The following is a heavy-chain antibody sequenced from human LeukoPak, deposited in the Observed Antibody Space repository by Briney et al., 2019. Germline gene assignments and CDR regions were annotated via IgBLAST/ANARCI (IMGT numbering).Heavy chain of an antibody. D-gene: IGHD3-10*01. Sequence: GGSLRLSCAASGFTVSSNYMSWVRQAPGKGLERVSYISGGSSIMYYADSVKGRFTISRDNAKNSLYLQMNSLRDADTAVYYCARGPDGSGTNAFDVWGQGTMVTVSS. CDR3: ARGPDGSGTNAFDV. V-gene: IGHV3-48*02. CDR2: ISGGSSIM. J-gene: IGHJ3*01. CDR1: GFTVSSNY.